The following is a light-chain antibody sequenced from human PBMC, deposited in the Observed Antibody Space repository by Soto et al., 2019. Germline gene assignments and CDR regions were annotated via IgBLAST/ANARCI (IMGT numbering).Light chain of an antibody. CDR2: GVS. CDR3: SPYRSYSTTLVV. Sequence: QSVLTLPASVSGSPRQTITISRIGTSSDACGCNYVSWYQQPPGKAPKVLIYGVSNRPSGLSNCLSGSKYGKTASLTTSGLQADDEGVEDCSPYRSYSTTLVVFGTGTKVTVL. J-gene: IGLJ1*01. V-gene: IGLV2-14*01. CDR1: SSDACGCNY.